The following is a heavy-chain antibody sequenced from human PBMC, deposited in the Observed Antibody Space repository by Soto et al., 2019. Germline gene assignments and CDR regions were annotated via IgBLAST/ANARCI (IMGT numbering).Heavy chain of an antibody. D-gene: IGHD5-12*01. Sequence: SETLSLTCTVSGGSVSSGSYYWSWIRQPPGKGLEWIGYIYYSGSTNYNPSLKSRVTISVDTSKKQFSLKLSSVTAADTAVYYCPTDGGGYNLFDYWGQGSLVTVSS. J-gene: IGHJ4*02. V-gene: IGHV4-61*01. CDR1: GGSVSSGSYY. CDR2: IYYSGST. CDR3: PTDGGGYNLFDY.